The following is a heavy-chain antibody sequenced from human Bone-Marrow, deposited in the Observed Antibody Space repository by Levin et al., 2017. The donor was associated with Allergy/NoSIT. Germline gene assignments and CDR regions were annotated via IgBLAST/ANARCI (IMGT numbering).Heavy chain of an antibody. Sequence: GESLKISCAASGILFSSYDMNWVRQAPGKGLDWVSSISAGGNYIYYADSVKGRFTISRDNAKNSLFLQMNSLRAEDTAVYYCASWAMYHYDRSAFDYFYYAMDVWGQGTTVTVSS. J-gene: IGHJ6*02. CDR1: GILFSSYD. V-gene: IGHV3-21*01. CDR3: ASWAMYHYDRSAFDYFYYAMDV. D-gene: IGHD3-22*01. CDR2: ISAGGNYI.